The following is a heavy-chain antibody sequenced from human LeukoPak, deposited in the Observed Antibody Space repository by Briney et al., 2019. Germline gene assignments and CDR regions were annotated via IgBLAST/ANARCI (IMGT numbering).Heavy chain of an antibody. V-gene: IGHV3-23*01. D-gene: IGHD6-19*01. CDR3: AKETYSSGWYPYFDY. CDR2: VSGSGGST. Sequence: GGSLRLSCVASGFTFSSYAMSWVRQAPGKGLEWVSGVSGSGGSTYYADSVKGRFTISRDNSKNTLFLQMNSLRAEDTAVYYCAKETYSSGWYPYFDYWGQGTLVTVSS. CDR1: GFTFSSYA. J-gene: IGHJ4*02.